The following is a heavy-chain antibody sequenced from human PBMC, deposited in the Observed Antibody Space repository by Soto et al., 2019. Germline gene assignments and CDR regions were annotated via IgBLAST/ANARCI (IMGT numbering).Heavy chain of an antibody. CDR1: GYTFTSYA. CDR2: INAGNGNT. D-gene: IGHD5-18*01. CDR3: ARSLGYSYGDYYYYMDV. J-gene: IGHJ6*03. Sequence: GASVKVSCKASGYTFTSYAMRWVRQAPGQRLEWMGWINAGNGNTKYSQKFQGRVTITRDTSASTAYMELSSLRSEDTAVYYCARSLGYSYGDYYYYMDVWGKGTTVTVSS. V-gene: IGHV1-3*01.